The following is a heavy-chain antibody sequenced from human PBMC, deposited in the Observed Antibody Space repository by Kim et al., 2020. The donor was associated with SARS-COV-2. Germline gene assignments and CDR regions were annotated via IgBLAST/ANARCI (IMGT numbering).Heavy chain of an antibody. Sequence: ANYNPSLKGGVTISVEPSKNQFSLKRSSVTAADTAVYYGARGTSSALGYWGQGTLVTVSS. J-gene: IGHJ4*02. V-gene: IGHV4-34*09. D-gene: IGHD2-2*01. CDR3: ARGTSSALGY. CDR2: A.